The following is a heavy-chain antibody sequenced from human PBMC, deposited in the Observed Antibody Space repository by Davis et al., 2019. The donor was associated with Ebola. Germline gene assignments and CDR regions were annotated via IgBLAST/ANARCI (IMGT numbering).Heavy chain of an antibody. D-gene: IGHD2-15*01. CDR3: ARVYCSGGTCYSAYYYSMDV. Sequence: SETLSLTCTVSGGSISSTSHYWGWIRQPPGKGLQWIGSIYYSGSTYYNPSLKSRVTISVDTSKNQFSLKLTSVTAADTAVYYCARVYCSGGTCYSAYYYSMDVWGQGTTVTVSS. J-gene: IGHJ6*02. V-gene: IGHV4-39*01. CDR2: IYYSGST. CDR1: GGSISSTSHY.